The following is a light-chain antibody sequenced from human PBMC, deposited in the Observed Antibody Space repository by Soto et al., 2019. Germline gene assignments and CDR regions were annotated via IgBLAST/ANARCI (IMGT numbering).Light chain of an antibody. CDR3: QQSYSAPPLT. Sequence: IQMTQSPSSLSASVGDRVTITCRASQSISKYLNWYQQKPGKAPKLLIYAASSLHSGVPSRFSGSGSGTDFTLTINSLQPEDFATYYCQQSYSAPPLTFGGGTNVEFK. J-gene: IGKJ4*01. CDR2: AAS. CDR1: QSISKY. V-gene: IGKV1-39*01.